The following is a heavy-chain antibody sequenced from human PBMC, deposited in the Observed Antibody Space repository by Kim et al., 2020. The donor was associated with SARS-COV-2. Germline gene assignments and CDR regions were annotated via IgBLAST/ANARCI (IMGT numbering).Heavy chain of an antibody. CDR3: TRVLGTTFAFCDDFDI. V-gene: IGHV3-73*01. Sequence: GGSLRLSCGASGFTFSDAAMHWVRRASGKGLEWVGRIRSKVNGYATAYSASVRGRFTISRDDSRNTAYLQMNSLKTEDTAVYYCTRVLGTTFAFCDDFDIWGQGTTVTVSS. J-gene: IGHJ3*02. D-gene: IGHD1-1*01. CDR1: GFTFSDAA. CDR2: IRSKVNGYAT.